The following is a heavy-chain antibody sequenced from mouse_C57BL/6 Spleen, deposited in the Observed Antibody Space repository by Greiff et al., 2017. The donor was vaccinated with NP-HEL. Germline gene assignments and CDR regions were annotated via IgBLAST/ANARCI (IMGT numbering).Heavy chain of an antibody. J-gene: IGHJ2*01. D-gene: IGHD2-5*01. CDR3: ARYRNYEEGPFDY. V-gene: IGHV1-82*01. CDR2: IYPGDGDT. CDR1: GYAFSSSW. Sequence: VQLQQSGPELVKPGASVKISCKASGYAFSSSWMNWVKQRPGKGLEWIGRIYPGDGDTNYNGKFKGKATLTADKSSSTAYMQLSSLPSEDSAVYFCARYRNYEEGPFDYWGQGTTLTVSS.